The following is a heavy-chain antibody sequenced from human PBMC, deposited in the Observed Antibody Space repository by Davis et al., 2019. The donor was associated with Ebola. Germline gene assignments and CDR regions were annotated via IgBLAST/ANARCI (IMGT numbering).Heavy chain of an antibody. D-gene: IGHD6-13*01. Sequence: GESLKISCAASGFTFSSYEMNWVRQAPGKGLEWVSYISSSGSTIYYADSVKGRFTISRDNAKNSLYLQMNSLRAEDTAVYYCASSSSWYLAYDAFDIWGQGTMVTVSS. CDR2: ISSSGSTI. CDR1: GFTFSSYE. V-gene: IGHV3-48*03. J-gene: IGHJ3*02. CDR3: ASSSSWYLAYDAFDI.